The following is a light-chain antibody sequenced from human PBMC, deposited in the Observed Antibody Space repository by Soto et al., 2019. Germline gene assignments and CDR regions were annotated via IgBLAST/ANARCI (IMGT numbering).Light chain of an antibody. J-gene: IGLJ1*01. CDR3: TSYTSSSTQV. CDR1: SSDVGGYDY. Sequence: QSVLTQPASVSGSPGQSITTSCTGTSSDVGGYDYVSWYQQHPGTAPRLIIFEVTNRPSGVSNRFSGSKSGNTASLTISGLQAEDEADYYCTSYTSSSTQVFGTGTKVTVL. V-gene: IGLV2-14*01. CDR2: EVT.